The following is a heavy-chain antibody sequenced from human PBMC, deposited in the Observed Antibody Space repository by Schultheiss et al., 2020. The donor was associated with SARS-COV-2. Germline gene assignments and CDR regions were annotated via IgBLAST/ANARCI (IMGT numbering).Heavy chain of an antibody. CDR3: AKAGLLRFLEWLSGPAPLVDY. V-gene: IGHV3-23*01. D-gene: IGHD3-3*01. CDR2: ISGSGGST. J-gene: IGHJ4*02. CDR1: GFTFSNAW. Sequence: GGSLRLSCAASGFTFSNAWMNWVRQAPGKGLEWVSAISGSGGSTYYADSVKGRFTISRDNSKNTLYLQMNSLKAEDTAVYYCAKAGLLRFLEWLSGPAPLVDYWGQGTLVTVSS.